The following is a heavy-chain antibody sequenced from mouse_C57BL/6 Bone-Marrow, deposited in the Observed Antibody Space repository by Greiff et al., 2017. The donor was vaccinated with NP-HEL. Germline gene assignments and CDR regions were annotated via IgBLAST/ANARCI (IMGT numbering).Heavy chain of an antibody. CDR1: GFNITDYY. J-gene: IGHJ3*01. V-gene: IGHV14-4*01. CDR3: TTDFY. Sequence: VQLQQSGAELVRPGASVKLSCTASGFNITDYYMHWVKQRPEQGLEWIGWIEPENGDTEYASKFQGMATITADTSSNTAYLQLSSLTSEDTAVYYCTTDFYYGQGTLVTVSA. CDR2: IEPENGDT.